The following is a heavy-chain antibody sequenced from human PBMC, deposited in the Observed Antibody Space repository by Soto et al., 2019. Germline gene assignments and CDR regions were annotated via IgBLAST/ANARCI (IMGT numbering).Heavy chain of an antibody. Sequence: SETLSLTCTVSGGSLSSGTYYWSWIRQPPGKGLEWIGYIYHSGSSQSNPSLKSRVTISIDTSKNQFSLELRSVTAAVTAVYYCARDLLDTTVDYYFDSWGPGRLVTVSS. J-gene: IGHJ4*02. V-gene: IGHV4-30-4*01. CDR1: GGSLSSGTYY. D-gene: IGHD4-17*01. CDR3: ARDLLDTTVDYYFDS. CDR2: IYHSGSS.